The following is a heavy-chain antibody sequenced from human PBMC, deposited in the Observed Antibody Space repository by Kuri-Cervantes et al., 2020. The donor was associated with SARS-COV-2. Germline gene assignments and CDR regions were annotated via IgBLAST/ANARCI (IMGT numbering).Heavy chain of an antibody. CDR1: DGSISNYY. J-gene: IGHJ5*02. V-gene: IGHV4-59*01. CDR3: VRGGTYYYDRSGFDWFDP. Sequence: GSLRLSCTVSDGSISNYYWSWIRQPPGKGLEWIGYIYHSGSTNYNPSLNSRVTISIDTSKNQFALRLSTVTAADTAVYYCVRGGTYYYDRSGFDWFDPWGQGTLVTVSS. CDR2: IYHSGST. D-gene: IGHD3-22*01.